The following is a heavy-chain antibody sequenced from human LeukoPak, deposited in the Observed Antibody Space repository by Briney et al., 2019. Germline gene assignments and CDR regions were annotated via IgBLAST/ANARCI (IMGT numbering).Heavy chain of an antibody. CDR3: ARVGSGYDYFDY. D-gene: IGHD3-22*01. J-gene: IGHJ4*02. V-gene: IGHV4-4*07. CDR2: IYTSGST. Sequence: SETLSLTCTVSGGSISDYDWSWIRQPAGKGLEWLGRIYTSGSTKYNPSPESRVTMSVDTSKNQFSLKLSFVTAADTAVYYCARVGSGYDYFDYWGQGTLVTVSS. CDR1: GGSISDYD.